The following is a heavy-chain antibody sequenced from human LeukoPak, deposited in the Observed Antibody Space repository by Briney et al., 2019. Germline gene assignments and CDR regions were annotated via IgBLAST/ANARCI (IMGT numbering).Heavy chain of an antibody. CDR3: ARDPLISGWYS. CDR2: IYHSGST. CDR1: GFTFSSYSM. Sequence: GSLRLSCAASGFTFSSYSMNWVRQAPGKGLEWIGEIYHSGSTNYNPSLKSRVTISVDKSKNQFSLKLSSVTAADTAVYYCARDPLISGWYSWGQGTLVTVSS. J-gene: IGHJ4*02. V-gene: IGHV4-4*02. D-gene: IGHD6-19*01.